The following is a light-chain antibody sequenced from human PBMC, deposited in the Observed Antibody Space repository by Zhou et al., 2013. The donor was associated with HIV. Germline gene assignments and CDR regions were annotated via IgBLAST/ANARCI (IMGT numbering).Light chain of an antibody. Sequence: DIVMTQSPLSLPVTPGEPASISCRSSQSLLHSNGYNYLDWYLQKPGQSPQLLIYLGSNRASGVPDRFSGSGSGTDFTLKISRVEAEDVGVYDCMQALQTTFGGGTKVEIK. CDR2: LGS. CDR1: QSLLHSNGYNY. CDR3: MQALQTT. J-gene: IGKJ4*01. V-gene: IGKV2-28*01.